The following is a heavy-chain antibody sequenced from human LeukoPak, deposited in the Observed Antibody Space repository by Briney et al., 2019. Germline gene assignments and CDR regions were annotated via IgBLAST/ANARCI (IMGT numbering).Heavy chain of an antibody. J-gene: IGHJ5*02. CDR2: ISPSGGST. CDR3: ARDYDSSGINWFDP. Sequence: ASVKVSCKAFGYTFTSNYMHWVRQAPGQGPGWMGVISPSGGSTTYAQKFQGRVTLTRDMSTSTDYMELSRLRSDDTAVYYCARDYDSSGINWFDPWGQGTLVTVSS. CDR1: GYTFTSNY. D-gene: IGHD3-22*01. V-gene: IGHV1-46*01.